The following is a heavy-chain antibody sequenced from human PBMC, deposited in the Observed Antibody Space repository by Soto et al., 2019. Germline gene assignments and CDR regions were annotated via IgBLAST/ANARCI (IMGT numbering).Heavy chain of an antibody. CDR2: ISSRGRDI. Sequence: EVQLVESGGGLVKPGGSVRLSCEASGFTFTSDSMTWVRQAPGKGLEWLSSISSRGRDIFYADSVKGRFTISRDNAKDSLHLQMNSLTGEDSAVYYCARGAALAGKLDLWGQGTLVTVSS. J-gene: IGHJ4*02. CDR3: ARGAALAGKLDL. V-gene: IGHV3-21*06. D-gene: IGHD6-19*01. CDR1: GFTFTSDS.